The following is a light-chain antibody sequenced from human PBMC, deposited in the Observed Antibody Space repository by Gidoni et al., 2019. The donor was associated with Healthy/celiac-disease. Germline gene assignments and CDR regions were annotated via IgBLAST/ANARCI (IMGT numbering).Light chain of an antibody. Sequence: NNIGSKSVHWYQQKPGQAPVLVIYYDSDRPSGIPERFSGSKSGNTATLTISRVEAGDEADYYCQVWDSSSDHVVFGGGTKLTVL. CDR3: QVWDSSSDHVV. CDR1: NIGSKS. V-gene: IGLV3-21*04. J-gene: IGLJ2*01. CDR2: YDS.